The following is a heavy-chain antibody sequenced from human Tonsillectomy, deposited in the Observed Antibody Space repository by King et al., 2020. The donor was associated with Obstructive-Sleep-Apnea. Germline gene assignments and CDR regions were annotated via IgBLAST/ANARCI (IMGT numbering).Heavy chain of an antibody. V-gene: IGHV3-9*01. J-gene: IGHJ4*02. D-gene: IGHD2-2*01. CDR2: ISCDSGSI. CDR1: GFTFDDYA. CDR3: AKGKRGSTSWYFDY. Sequence: VQLVESGGGLVQPGRSLRLSCEASGFTFDDYAMHWVRQAPGKGLEWVAAISCDSGSIGYADSVKGRFTISRDNAKNSLYLQLNGLRAEDTALYYCAKGKRGSTSWYFDYWGQGTLVTVSS.